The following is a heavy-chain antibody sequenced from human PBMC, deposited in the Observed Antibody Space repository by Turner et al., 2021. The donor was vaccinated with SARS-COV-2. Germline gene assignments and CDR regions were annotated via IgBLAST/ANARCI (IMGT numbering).Heavy chain of an antibody. Sequence: QVQLHDSGPGLVKPSETLSLTCTVSGSSISSYYWSWFRQPPGKVLKWIGYSYYSGSTKYNPSRKSRVTISVDTSKNQYSLKLSSVTAADSAVYYCGRVYSPVAGIDYWGQGTLVTVSS. V-gene: IGHV4-59*01. CDR3: GRVYSPVAGIDY. CDR1: GSSISSYY. D-gene: IGHD6-19*01. CDR2: SYYSGST. J-gene: IGHJ4*02.